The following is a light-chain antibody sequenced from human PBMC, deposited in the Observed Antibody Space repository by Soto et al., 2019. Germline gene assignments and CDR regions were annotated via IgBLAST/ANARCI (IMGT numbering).Light chain of an antibody. V-gene: IGKV3-11*01. CDR1: QSVSRY. Sequence: EIVLTQSPDTLSLSPGESATLSCRASQSVSRYLAWYQQKPGQTPRLLIYDASNRAAGIPARFSGSGSGTDFTLTISSLEPEDFAVYYCQQRSNSPLTFGGGTKVDIK. CDR2: DAS. CDR3: QQRSNSPLT. J-gene: IGKJ4*01.